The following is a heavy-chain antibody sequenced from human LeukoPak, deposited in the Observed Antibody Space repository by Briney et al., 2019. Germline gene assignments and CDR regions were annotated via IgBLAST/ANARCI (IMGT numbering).Heavy chain of an antibody. J-gene: IGHJ4*02. CDR1: GFTLTNYA. Sequence: PGGSLRLSCAASGFTLTNYAMSWVRQAPGKGLEFVSSISNSGETTNYADSVKGRFTISRDNSKNTLYLQMNSLRAEDTAVYYCARGLWWSKYYFDYWGQGTLVTVSS. CDR3: ARGLWWSKYYFDY. D-gene: IGHD2-21*01. V-gene: IGHV3-23*01. CDR2: ISNSGETT.